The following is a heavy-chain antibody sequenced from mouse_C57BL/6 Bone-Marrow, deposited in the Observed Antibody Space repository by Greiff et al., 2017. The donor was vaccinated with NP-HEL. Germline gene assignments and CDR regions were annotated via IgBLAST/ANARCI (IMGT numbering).Heavy chain of an antibody. CDR3: VSRFAY. Sequence: VQLQQPGAELVMPGASVKLSCKASGYTFTSYWLHWVKQRPGQGLEWIGEIDPSDSYTNYNQKFKGKSTLTVDKSSSTAYMQLSSLTSEDSAVYYCVSRFAYWGQGTLVTVSA. J-gene: IGHJ3*01. CDR1: GYTFTSYW. V-gene: IGHV1-69*01. CDR2: IDPSDSYT.